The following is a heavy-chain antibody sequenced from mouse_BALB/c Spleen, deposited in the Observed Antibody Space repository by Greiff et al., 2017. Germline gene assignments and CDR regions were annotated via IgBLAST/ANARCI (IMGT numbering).Heavy chain of an antibody. J-gene: IGHJ4*01. Sequence: EVKVEESGGGLVQPGGSRKLSCAASGFTFSSFGMHWVRQAPEKGLEWVAYISSGSSTIYYADTVKGRFTISRDNPKNTLFLQMTSLRSEDTAMYYCARYDYYAMDYWGQGTSVTVSS. CDR3: ARYDYYAMDY. CDR2: ISSGSSTI. CDR1: GFTFSSFG. V-gene: IGHV5-17*02.